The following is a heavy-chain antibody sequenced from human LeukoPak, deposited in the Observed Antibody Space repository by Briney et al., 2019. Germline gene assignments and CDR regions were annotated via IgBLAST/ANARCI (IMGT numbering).Heavy chain of an antibody. D-gene: IGHD6-19*01. V-gene: IGHV4-59*11. CDR3: ARVGYSSGWSHFDL. Sequence: AETLSLTCTVSGGSITSHYWGWIRQPPGKGREWLAYIFDSGSTNYNPSLRNRVTISVDTSKNQFSLKLSSVTAADAAVYYCARVGYSSGWSHFDLWGRGTLVTVSS. J-gene: IGHJ2*01. CDR2: IFDSGST. CDR1: GGSITSHY.